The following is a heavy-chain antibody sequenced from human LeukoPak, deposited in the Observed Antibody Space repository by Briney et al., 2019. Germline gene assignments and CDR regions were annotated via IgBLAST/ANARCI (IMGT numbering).Heavy chain of an antibody. CDR2: ISAYSGNT. Sequence: ASVKVSCKTSGYTFSNYGIGWMRQAPGQGLEWMGWISAYSGNTEYAQKVQGRVTMTADTSTNTAYLELMSLRSDDTAIYHCARVGAYCTGDSCFDYWDQGTLVTVSS. J-gene: IGHJ4*02. CDR3: ARVGAYCTGDSCFDY. CDR1: GYTFSNYG. D-gene: IGHD2-15*01. V-gene: IGHV1-18*01.